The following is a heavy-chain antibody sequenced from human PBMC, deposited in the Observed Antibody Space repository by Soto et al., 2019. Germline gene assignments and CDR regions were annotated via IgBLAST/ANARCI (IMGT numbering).Heavy chain of an antibody. V-gene: IGHV1-3*05. D-gene: IGHD6-13*01. CDR3: ARPTYSSTWETYYYYGMDV. Sequence: QVQLVQSGAEEKKPGASVKVSCKASGYTFTSYALHWVRQAPGQRLEWMGWINAGNGNTKYSQKFQGRVTITRDTSASTAYMELSSLRSEDTAVYYCARPTYSSTWETYYYYGMDVWGQGTTVTVSS. CDR2: INAGNGNT. CDR1: GYTFTSYA. J-gene: IGHJ6*02.